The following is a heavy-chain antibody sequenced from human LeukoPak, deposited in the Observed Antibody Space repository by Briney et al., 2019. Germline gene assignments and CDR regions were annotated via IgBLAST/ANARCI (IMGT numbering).Heavy chain of an antibody. J-gene: IGHJ4*02. V-gene: IGHV3-30*18. D-gene: IGHD3-16*01. Sequence: GGSLRLSCVASGFTFSSYGMHWVGQAPGKGLEWGAIISYDGSNKYYADSVKGRFTISRDNSKNTLYLQMNSLRAEDTAVYYCAKDGVHPYTDFDYWGQGTLVTVSS. CDR1: GFTFSSYG. CDR3: AKDGVHPYTDFDY. CDR2: ISYDGSNK.